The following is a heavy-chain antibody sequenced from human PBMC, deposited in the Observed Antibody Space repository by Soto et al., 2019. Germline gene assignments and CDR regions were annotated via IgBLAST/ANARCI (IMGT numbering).Heavy chain of an antibody. CDR1: GFTFSSYA. D-gene: IGHD5-18*01. J-gene: IGHJ5*02. V-gene: IGHV3-23*01. CDR3: AKVMVKNWFDP. CDR2: TSGSGGST. Sequence: GGSLRLSCAASGFTFSSYAMSWVRQAPGKGLEWVSATSGSGGSTYYADSVKGRFTISRDNSKNTLYLQMSSLRAEDTAVYYCAKVMVKNWFDPWGQGTLVTVSS.